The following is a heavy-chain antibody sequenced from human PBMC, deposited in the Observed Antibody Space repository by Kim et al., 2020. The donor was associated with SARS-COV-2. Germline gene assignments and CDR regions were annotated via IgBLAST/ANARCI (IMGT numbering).Heavy chain of an antibody. CDR3: ARAPPTGDYGDYNNWFDP. J-gene: IGHJ5*02. CDR2: IIPILGIA. D-gene: IGHD4-17*01. Sequence: SVKVSCKASGGTFSSYAISWVRQAPGQGLEWMGRIIPILGIANYAQKFQGRVTITADKSTSTAYMELSSLRSEDTAVYYCARAPPTGDYGDYNNWFDPWGQGTLVTVSS. V-gene: IGHV1-69*04. CDR1: GGTFSSYA.